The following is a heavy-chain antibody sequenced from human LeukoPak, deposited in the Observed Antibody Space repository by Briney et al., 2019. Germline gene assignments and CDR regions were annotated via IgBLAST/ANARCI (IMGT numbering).Heavy chain of an antibody. CDR3: ARGLYV. Sequence: SSETLSLTCAVYGGSFSGYYWSWIRQPSGKGLEWIGEINHSGSTNYNPSLKSRVTISVDTSKNQFSLKLSSVTAADTAVYYCARGLYVWGQGTTVTVSS. CDR2: INHSGST. J-gene: IGHJ6*02. V-gene: IGHV4-34*01. CDR1: GGSFSGYY.